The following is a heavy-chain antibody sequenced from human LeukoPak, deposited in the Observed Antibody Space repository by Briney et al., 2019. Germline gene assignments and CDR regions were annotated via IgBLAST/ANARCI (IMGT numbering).Heavy chain of an antibody. D-gene: IGHD5-12*01. J-gene: IGHJ4*02. CDR1: GFTFTSHW. CDR2: INIDGSST. Sequence: GGSLRLSCAASGFTFTSHWMHWVRQAPGKGLVWVSRINIDGSSTNYAGSVKGRFTISRGNAKNTLYPQMSSLRAEDSALYYCARDRGPNILANVVDYRGQGALVTVSS. V-gene: IGHV3-74*01. CDR3: ARDRGPNILANVVDY.